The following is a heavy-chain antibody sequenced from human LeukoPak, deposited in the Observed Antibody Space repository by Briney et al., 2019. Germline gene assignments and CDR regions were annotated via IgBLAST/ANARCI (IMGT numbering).Heavy chain of an antibody. J-gene: IGHJ3*02. CDR2: VYYTGGT. CDR3: TRAGYCSGGSCYGDNAFDT. Sequence: PSETLSLTCTVSGGSISYYYWTWIRQPPGQGLEWIGFVYYTGGTSYNPSLKSRLTMSVDTSKNQFSLKLNSVTAADTAVYYCTRAGYCSGGSCYGDNAFDTWGQGTMVTVSS. CDR1: GGSISYYY. D-gene: IGHD2-15*01. V-gene: IGHV4-59*01.